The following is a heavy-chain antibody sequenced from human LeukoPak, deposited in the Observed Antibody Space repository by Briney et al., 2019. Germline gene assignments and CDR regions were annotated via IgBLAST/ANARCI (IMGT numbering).Heavy chain of an antibody. Sequence: SETLSLTCTVSRYSISSGYYWGWIRQPPGQGLEWIGSIYRSGSTYYNSSLKSRVTISVDTSKNQFSLKLSSVTAADTAVYYCARHADYYESTSYFWYYWGEGTLVTVSS. D-gene: IGHD3-22*01. J-gene: IGHJ4*02. CDR2: IYRSGST. CDR3: ARHADYYESTSYFWYY. V-gene: IGHV4-38-2*02. CDR1: RYSISSGYY.